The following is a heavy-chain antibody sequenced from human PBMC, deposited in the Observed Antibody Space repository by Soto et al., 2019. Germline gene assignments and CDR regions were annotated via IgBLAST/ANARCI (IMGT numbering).Heavy chain of an antibody. D-gene: IGHD1-26*01. J-gene: IGHJ6*02. V-gene: IGHV3-48*03. CDR3: ARALFGSYYYCCQRDV. CDR1: GFTFSSYE. CDR2: ISHSGSTT. Sequence: EVQLVESGGGVVQPGGSLRLSCAASGFTFSSYEMNWVRQAPGKGLEWVSYISHSGSTTSYADSVMGRFTISTNDAKNSLSPHMHSLSAEDSAISFCARALFGSYYYCCQRDVWGQGTAVPATS.